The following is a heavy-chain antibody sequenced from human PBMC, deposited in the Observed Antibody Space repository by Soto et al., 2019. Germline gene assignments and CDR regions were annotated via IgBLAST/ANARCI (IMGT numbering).Heavy chain of an antibody. Sequence: QVQLVESGGGVVQPGRSLRLSCAASGFDFSNFVMHWVRQAPGKGLEWVTVISHDGRIKDYADSVRGRFTTSRDDSKKTLYLQMNRLSAEDTDVYFSARRQEDASSDVLDHWGQGALVIVSS. CDR2: ISHDGRIK. CDR3: ARRQEDASSDVLDH. CDR1: GFDFSNFV. D-gene: IGHD3-16*01. V-gene: IGHV3-30*01. J-gene: IGHJ4*02.